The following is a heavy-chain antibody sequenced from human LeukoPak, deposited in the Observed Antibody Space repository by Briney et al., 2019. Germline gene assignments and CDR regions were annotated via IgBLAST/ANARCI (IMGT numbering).Heavy chain of an antibody. V-gene: IGHV4-31*03. Sequence: PSQTLSLTCSVSGGSISSGGYYWSWIRQHPGKGLEWIGYSYYSGSTDYNPSLKRRVTISVDTSKNQFSLKLSSVTAADTAVYYCARGPAMVRGVNWFDPWGQGTLVTVSS. CDR3: ARGPAMVRGVNWFDP. D-gene: IGHD3-10*01. CDR1: GGSISSGGYY. CDR2: SYYSGST. J-gene: IGHJ5*02.